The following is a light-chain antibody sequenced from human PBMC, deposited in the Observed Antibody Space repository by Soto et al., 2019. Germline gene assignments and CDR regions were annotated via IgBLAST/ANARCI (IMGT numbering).Light chain of an antibody. Sequence: EIVLTQSPGTLSVSPGERATLSCRASQRISRNLAWYQQKPGQAPRLLIYDTSARATGIPARFSGSGSGTDFTLTIGSLQSEDFGVYYCQHYFDWPPWTFGQGTKVEI. V-gene: IGKV3-15*01. CDR3: QHYFDWPPWT. CDR1: QRISRN. J-gene: IGKJ1*01. CDR2: DTS.